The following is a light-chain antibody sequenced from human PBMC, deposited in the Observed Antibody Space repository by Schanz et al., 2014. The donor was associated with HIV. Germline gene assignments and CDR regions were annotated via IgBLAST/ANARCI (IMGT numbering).Light chain of an antibody. CDR2: DTF. CDR3: QQRNNWPLT. V-gene: IGKV3D-20*02. Sequence: DIVVTQVPGTLSLSPGEAATLSCRASQRIRTRSLAWYQQRSGQPPRLLIYDTFRRATGVPDRFSGSGSGTDFTLTINSLEPEDSAVYYCQQRNNWPLTFGGGTKVQIK. CDR1: QRIRTRS. J-gene: IGKJ4*01.